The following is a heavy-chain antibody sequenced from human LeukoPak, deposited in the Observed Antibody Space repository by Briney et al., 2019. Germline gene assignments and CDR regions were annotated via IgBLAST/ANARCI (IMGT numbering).Heavy chain of an antibody. D-gene: IGHD2-15*01. CDR1: GYTFTSYA. CDR2: INAGNGNT. V-gene: IGHV1-3*01. Sequence: ASVTVSCKASGYTFTSYAMHWVRQAPGQRLEWMGWINAGNGNTKYSQKFQGRVTITRDTSASTAYMELSSLRSEDTAVYYCARDRPAATRYGMDVWGQGTTVTVSS. J-gene: IGHJ6*02. CDR3: ARDRPAATRYGMDV.